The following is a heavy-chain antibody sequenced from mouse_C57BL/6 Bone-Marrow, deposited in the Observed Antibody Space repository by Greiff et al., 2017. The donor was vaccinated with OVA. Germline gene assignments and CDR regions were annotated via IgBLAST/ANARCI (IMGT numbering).Heavy chain of an antibody. CDR1: GYAFTNSL. V-gene: IGHV1-54*01. CDR2: INPGSGGT. Sequence: QVQLKQSGAELVRPGTSVKVSCKASGYAFTNSLIEWVKQRPGQGLEWIGVINPGSGGTNYNEQFKGKATMTADKSSSTAYMQLSSLTSEDSAVYFCARGYDGASFAYWGQGTLVTVSA. D-gene: IGHD2-3*01. J-gene: IGHJ3*01. CDR3: ARGYDGASFAY.